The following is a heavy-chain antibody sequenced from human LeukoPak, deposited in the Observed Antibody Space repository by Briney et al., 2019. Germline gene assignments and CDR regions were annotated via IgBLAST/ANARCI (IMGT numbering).Heavy chain of an antibody. D-gene: IGHD5-24*01. CDR3: ASLMATRPRDFDY. V-gene: IGHV3-30*04. J-gene: IGHJ4*02. CDR2: ISYDGSNK. CDR1: GFTFSSYA. Sequence: GGSLRLSCAASGFTFSSYAMHWVRQAPGKGLGWVAVISYDGSNKYYADSVKGRFTISRDNSKNTLYLQMNSLRAEDTAVYYCASLMATRPRDFDYWGQGTLVTVSS.